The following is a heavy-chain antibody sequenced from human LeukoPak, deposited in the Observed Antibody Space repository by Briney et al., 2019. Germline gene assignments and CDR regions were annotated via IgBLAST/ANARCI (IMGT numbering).Heavy chain of an antibody. CDR3: ARDTLAAADS. J-gene: IGHJ4*02. Sequence: SQTLSLTCAISGDSVSRDGAAWPWIRQSPSRGLEWLGRTYYRSKWHNEYAVYVRGRMAISPDTSKNQFSLHLSSVTPEDTAVYFCARDTLAAADSWGQGALVTVSS. D-gene: IGHD6-25*01. CDR2: TYYRSKWHN. V-gene: IGHV6-1*01. CDR1: GDSVSRDGAA.